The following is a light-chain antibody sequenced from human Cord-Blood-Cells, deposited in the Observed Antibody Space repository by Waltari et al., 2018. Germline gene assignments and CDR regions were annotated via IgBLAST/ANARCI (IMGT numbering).Light chain of an antibody. J-gene: IGLJ1*01. CDR2: DVS. CDR3: SSYTSSSTFV. V-gene: IGLV2-14*01. CDR1: SSDVGGYNY. Sequence: QSALTQPASVSGSPGQSITISCPGTSSDVGGYNYVTWYQQNPGKAPKLMIYDVSQRPSGVSNRFSGSKSGNTASLTISGLQAEDEADYYCSSYTSSSTFVFGTGTKVTVL.